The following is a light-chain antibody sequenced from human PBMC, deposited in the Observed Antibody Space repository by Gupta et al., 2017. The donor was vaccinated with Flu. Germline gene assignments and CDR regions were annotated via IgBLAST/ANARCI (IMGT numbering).Light chain of an antibody. Sequence: QSVLTQPPSVSVAPGQKVTFSCSGSSSNIGLNSVSWYQQLPGTAPKLLIYENDKRPSGMPDRVTGSKSGTSATLGITGLQTGDEAHYYCGTWDDSLSAMVFGGGTKLAVL. CDR3: GTWDDSLSAMV. CDR2: END. V-gene: IGLV1-51*01. J-gene: IGLJ2*01. CDR1: SSNIGLNS.